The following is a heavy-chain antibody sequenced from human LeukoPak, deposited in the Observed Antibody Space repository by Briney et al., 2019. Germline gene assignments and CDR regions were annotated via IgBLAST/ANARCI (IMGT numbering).Heavy chain of an antibody. Sequence: GGSLRLSCAASGFTFGSYSINWVRQAPGKGLEWVAVISYDGSNKYHADSVKGRFTISRDNSRNTLYLQMNSLRAEDTAVYYCARGISMVRGVIPSYNWFDPWGQGTLVTVSS. CDR1: GFTFGSYS. V-gene: IGHV3-30*03. D-gene: IGHD3-10*01. CDR2: ISYDGSNK. CDR3: ARGISMVRGVIPSYNWFDP. J-gene: IGHJ5*02.